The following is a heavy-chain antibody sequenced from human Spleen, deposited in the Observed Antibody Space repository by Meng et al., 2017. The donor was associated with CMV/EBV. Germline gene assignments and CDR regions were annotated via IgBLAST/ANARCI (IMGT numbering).Heavy chain of an antibody. J-gene: IGHJ4*02. Sequence: VSSNSAAWHWIRQSPSRGLEWLGKTFHRSTWYNDYAISVKSRITINPDTSKNQFSLHLKSVTPEDTAVYYCVRVSGGYNYGTFDYWGRGTLVTVSS. CDR2: TFHRSTWYN. V-gene: IGHV6-1*01. CDR1: VSSNSAA. D-gene: IGHD5-18*01. CDR3: VRVSGGYNYGTFDY.